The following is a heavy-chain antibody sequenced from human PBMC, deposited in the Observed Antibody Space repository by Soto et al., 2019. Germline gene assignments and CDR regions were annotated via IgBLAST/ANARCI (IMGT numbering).Heavy chain of an antibody. CDR3: ARHLPQPLILTWFDP. CDR1: GGSISNNSYY. V-gene: IGHV4-39*01. J-gene: IGHJ5*02. Sequence: PSETLSLTCTVSGGSISNNSYYWGWIRQPPGKGLEWIGTIYYSGSIYYNPALKSRVTISVDSSKNQFSLKLSSVTAADTAVYYCARHLPQPLILTWFDPWGQGTLVTVSS. D-gene: IGHD2-15*01. CDR2: IYYSGSI.